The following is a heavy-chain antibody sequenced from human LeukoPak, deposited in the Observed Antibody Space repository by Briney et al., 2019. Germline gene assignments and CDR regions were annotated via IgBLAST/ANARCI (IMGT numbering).Heavy chain of an antibody. Sequence: PSETLSLTCTVSGGSISSGGYYWSWIRQHPGKGLEWIGSIFSSASTNYNPSLKSRVIISVDTSRNQFSLKLTSVTAEDTAVYYCASCSSTNCYWGQGTLVTVSS. D-gene: IGHD2-2*01. CDR2: IFSSAST. CDR3: ASCSSTNCY. J-gene: IGHJ4*02. V-gene: IGHV4-31*03. CDR1: GGSISSGGYY.